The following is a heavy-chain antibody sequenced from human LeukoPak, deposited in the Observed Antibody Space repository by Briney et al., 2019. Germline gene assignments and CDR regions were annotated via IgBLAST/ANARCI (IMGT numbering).Heavy chain of an antibody. CDR1: GGSLSSSSYY. CDR3: ASEAGNYDILTGYYPYYFDY. CDR2: IYYSGST. Sequence: SETLSLTCTVSGGSLSSSSYYWGWIRQLPGKGLEWIGCIYYSGSTYYNPSLKSRVTISVDTSKNQFSLKLSSVTAAVTAVYYRASEAGNYDILTGYYPYYFDYWGQGTLVTVSS. J-gene: IGHJ4*02. D-gene: IGHD3-9*01. V-gene: IGHV4-39*01.